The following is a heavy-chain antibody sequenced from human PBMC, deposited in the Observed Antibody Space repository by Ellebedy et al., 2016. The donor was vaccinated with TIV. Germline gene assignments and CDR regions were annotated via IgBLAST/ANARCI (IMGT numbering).Heavy chain of an antibody. J-gene: IGHJ4*02. V-gene: IGHV3-74*01. CDR3: AREDFYDFCYDY. D-gene: IGHD3-3*01. CDR2: INSDGSST. CDR1: GFTFSSYW. Sequence: PGGSLRLSCAASGFTFSSYWMHWVRQAPGKGLVWVSRINSDGSSTSYADSVKGRFTISRDNAKNTLYLQMNSLRAEDTAVYYCAREDFYDFCYDYWGQGTLATVSS.